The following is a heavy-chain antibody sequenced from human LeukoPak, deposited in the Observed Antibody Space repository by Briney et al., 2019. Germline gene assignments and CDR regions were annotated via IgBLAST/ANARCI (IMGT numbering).Heavy chain of an antibody. V-gene: IGHV1-46*01. D-gene: IGHD6-6*01. CDR2: ISPSGGST. J-gene: IGHJ5*02. CDR3: ARGCEYSSSCWFDP. CDR1: GYTFTSYG. Sequence: GASVKVSCKASGYTFTSYGISWVRQAPGQGPEWMGVISPSGGSTTYAQKFQGRVTLTRDMSTSTDYLELSSLRSEDTAVYYCARGCEYSSSCWFDPWGQGTLVTVSS.